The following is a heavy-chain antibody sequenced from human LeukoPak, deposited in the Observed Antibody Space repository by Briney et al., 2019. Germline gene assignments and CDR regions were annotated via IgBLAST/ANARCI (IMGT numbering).Heavy chain of an antibody. CDR3: ARGPTYYHDSSGYYYPYYFDY. V-gene: IGHV4-61*02. CDR1: GDSINSGSYY. J-gene: IGHJ4*02. Sequence: SETLSLTCTVSGDSINSGSYYWSWIRQPAGKGLEWIGRIYSSGSANYNPSLKSRVTISVDTSKNQFSLKLSSVTAADTAVYYCARGPTYYHDSSGYYYPYYFDYWGQGALVTVSS. D-gene: IGHD3-22*01. CDR2: IYSSGSA.